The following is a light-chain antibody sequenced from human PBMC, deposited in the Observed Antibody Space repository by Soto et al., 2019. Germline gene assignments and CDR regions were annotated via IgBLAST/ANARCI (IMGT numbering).Light chain of an antibody. CDR1: SSDVGSYNR. V-gene: IGLV2-18*02. Sequence: QSALTQPPSVSGSPGQSVTISCTGTSSDVGSYNRVSWYQQPPGTAPKLMIYEVSNRPSGVPDRFSGSKSGNTASLTISGLQAEDEADYYCSSYTSSSIYVFGTVTKLTVL. J-gene: IGLJ1*01. CDR3: SSYTSSSIYV. CDR2: EVS.